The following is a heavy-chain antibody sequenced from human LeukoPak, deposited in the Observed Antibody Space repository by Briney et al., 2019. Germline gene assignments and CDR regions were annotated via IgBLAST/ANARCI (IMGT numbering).Heavy chain of an antibody. J-gene: IGHJ4*02. CDR2: ISIIGNTI. CDR1: GFTFSSYS. CDR3: ARDRAGGAYYYDSSGYYY. D-gene: IGHD3-22*01. Sequence: PGGSLRLSCAASGFTFSSYSMNWVRPAPGKGLEGVSYISIIGNTIYYADSVKGRFTISRDNAKDSLYLQMNSLRAEDTAVYYCARDRAGGAYYYDSSGYYYWGQGTVVTVSS. V-gene: IGHV3-48*01.